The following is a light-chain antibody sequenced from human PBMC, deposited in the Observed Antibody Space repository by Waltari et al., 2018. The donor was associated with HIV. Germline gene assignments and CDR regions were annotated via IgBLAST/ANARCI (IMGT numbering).Light chain of an antibody. CDR3: CSYTSTTTSIL. J-gene: IGLJ2*01. V-gene: IGLV2-14*01. CDR1: RNHIAPYNY. CDR2: EVT. Sequence: QSALTQPASVSGSPGPSLTISCTGTRNHIAPYNYFSWYHPPPGNVPNLLIYEVTNRPSGVSNRFSGSKSGNTASLTISGLQAEDEAAYYCCSYTSTTTSILFAGGTKLTVL.